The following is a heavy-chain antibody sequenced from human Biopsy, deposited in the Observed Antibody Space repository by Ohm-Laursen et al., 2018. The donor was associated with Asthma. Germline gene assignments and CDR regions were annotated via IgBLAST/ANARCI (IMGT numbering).Heavy chain of an antibody. CDR1: GFSFGSFG. V-gene: IGHV3-30*03. CDR2: ISFDGRYE. D-gene: IGHD2-15*01. CDR3: AREGVAGTHIED. Sequence: SLRLSCAASGFSFGSFGMHWVRQVPGKGPEWVALISFDGRYEYYADSMKGRFTISRDNSKNTLSLQMNSLTAEGTAVYYCAREGVAGTHIEDWGQGTLVTVSS. J-gene: IGHJ4*02.